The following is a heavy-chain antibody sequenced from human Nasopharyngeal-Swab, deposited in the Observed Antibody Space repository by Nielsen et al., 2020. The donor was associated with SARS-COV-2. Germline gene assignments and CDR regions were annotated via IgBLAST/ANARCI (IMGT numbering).Heavy chain of an antibody. V-gene: IGHV3-30-3*01. D-gene: IGHD6-19*01. CDR1: GFNFGSYA. J-gene: IGHJ4*02. CDR3: ARDAVSSGFKPYFDY. CDR2: ISFDGSIK. Sequence: GGSLRLSCAASGFNFGSYAMDWVRQAPGKGLEWASMISFDGSIKYCADSVKGRFTISRDNSKNTLYLQMDSLRPEDTAIYFCARDAVSSGFKPYFDYWGQGALVTVSS.